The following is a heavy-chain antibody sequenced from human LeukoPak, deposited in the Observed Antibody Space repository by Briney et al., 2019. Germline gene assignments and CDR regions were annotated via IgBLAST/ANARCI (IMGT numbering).Heavy chain of an antibody. CDR2: ISAYNGNT. Sequence: ASVKVSCKASGYTFTSYGVSWVRQAPGQGLEWMGWISAYNGNTNYAQKLQGRVTMTTDTSTSTAYMELRSLRSDDTAVYYCARVGGQWPDDAFDIWGQGTMVTVSS. J-gene: IGHJ3*02. CDR3: ARVGGQWPDDAFDI. D-gene: IGHD6-19*01. V-gene: IGHV1-18*04. CDR1: GYTFTSYG.